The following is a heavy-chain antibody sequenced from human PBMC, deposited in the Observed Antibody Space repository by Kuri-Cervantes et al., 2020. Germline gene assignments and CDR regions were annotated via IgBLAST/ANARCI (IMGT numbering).Heavy chain of an antibody. CDR3: ARGVSVVNNDWFDP. D-gene: IGHD3-22*01. CDR1: GGSISSGSYY. Sequence: LRLSCTVSGGSISSGSYYWSWIRQPAGKGLEWIGRIYTSGSTNYNPSLKSRVTISVDTSKNQFSLKLSSVTAADTAVYYCARGVSVVNNDWFDPWGQGTLVTVSS. V-gene: IGHV4-61*02. J-gene: IGHJ5*02. CDR2: IYTSGST.